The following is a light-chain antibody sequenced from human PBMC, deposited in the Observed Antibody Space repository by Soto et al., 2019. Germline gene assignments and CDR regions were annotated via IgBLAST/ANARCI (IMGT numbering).Light chain of an antibody. J-gene: IGKJ1*01. V-gene: IGKV3-11*01. CDR2: DAS. Sequence: EIVLTQPPPTLPLSPGERAPLSCRASQSVSNNLSWYQQKAGQAPRLLIYDASTRATGIPARFSGSGSGTDFTLTISSLEPEDFAVYYCQQHNNWPPLTFGQGTKVDIK. CDR3: QQHNNWPPLT. CDR1: QSVSNN.